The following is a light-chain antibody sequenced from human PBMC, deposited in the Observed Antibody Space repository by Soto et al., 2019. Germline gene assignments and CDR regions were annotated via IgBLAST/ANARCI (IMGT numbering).Light chain of an antibody. J-gene: IGKJ1*01. CDR3: QQYGGSPRT. V-gene: IGKV3-20*01. CDR2: DAS. Sequence: EIVLTQSPGTLSLSPGERATLSCRASQSISSNYLAWYQQTPGQAPRLLIYDASSRAAGIPDRFSGSGSGTDFTITISRLEPEDFGVYYCQQYGGSPRTFGPGTKVEIK. CDR1: QSISSNY.